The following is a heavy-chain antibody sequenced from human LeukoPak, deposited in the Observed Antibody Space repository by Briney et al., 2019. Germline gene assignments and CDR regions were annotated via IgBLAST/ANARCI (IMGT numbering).Heavy chain of an antibody. Sequence: GGSLRLSCAASGFTFNNYAMNWVRQAPGKGLEWVSVISGSGGTTYYADSVKGRFTISRDSSKNTLYLQMNGLRAEDTAVYYCAKVSGGGLYYDGMDAWGQGTTVTVSS. J-gene: IGHJ6*02. V-gene: IGHV3-23*01. D-gene: IGHD1-14*01. CDR1: GFTFNNYA. CDR2: ISGSGGTT. CDR3: AKVSGGGLYYDGMDA.